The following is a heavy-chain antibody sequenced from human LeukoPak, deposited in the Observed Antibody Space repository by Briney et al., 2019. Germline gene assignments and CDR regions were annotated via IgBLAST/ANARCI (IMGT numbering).Heavy chain of an antibody. V-gene: IGHV1-69*13. CDR2: IIPIFGTA. CDR1: GGTFSSYA. Sequence: SVKVSCKASGGTFSSYAISWVRQAPGQGLEWMGGIIPIFGTANYGQKFQGRVTITADESTSTAYMELSSLRSEDTAVYYCASLYYYGSGSYFDYWGQGTLVTVSS. D-gene: IGHD3-10*01. CDR3: ASLYYYGSGSYFDY. J-gene: IGHJ4*02.